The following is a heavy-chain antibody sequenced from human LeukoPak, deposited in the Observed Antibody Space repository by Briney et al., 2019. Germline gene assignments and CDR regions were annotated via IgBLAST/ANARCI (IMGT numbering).Heavy chain of an antibody. V-gene: IGHV1-18*01. Sequence: GASVRVSCKASGYTFFDYGVSWVRQAPGQGLEWMGWMDTYRGSTNYAQTLQCRVTVTTDKFTTTVYMELRSLRSDDTAVYYCARPNTDAAGYYFDYWGQGTLVTVSS. CDR1: GYTFFDYG. CDR3: ARPNTDAAGYYFDY. CDR2: MDTYRGST. J-gene: IGHJ4*02. D-gene: IGHD6-13*01.